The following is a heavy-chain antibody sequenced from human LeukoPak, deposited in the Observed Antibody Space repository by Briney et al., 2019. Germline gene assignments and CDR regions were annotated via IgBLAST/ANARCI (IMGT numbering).Heavy chain of an antibody. V-gene: IGHV3-30*02. CDR1: GFTFSNYG. D-gene: IGHD3-10*01. J-gene: IGHJ4*02. Sequence: PGGSLRLSCAASGFTFSNYGMHWVRQAPGKGLEWVTFIRYDGSNKYYADSVKGRFTISRDNSKNTLYLQMNSLRAEDTAVYYCAKGGDDSIDYWGQGTLVTVS. CDR2: IRYDGSNK. CDR3: AKGGDDSIDY.